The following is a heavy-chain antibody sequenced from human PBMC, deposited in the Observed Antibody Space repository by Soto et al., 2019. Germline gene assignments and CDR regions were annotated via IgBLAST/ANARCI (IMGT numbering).Heavy chain of an antibody. J-gene: IGHJ3*02. D-gene: IGHD3-3*01. V-gene: IGHV5-10-1*01. Sequence: PGESLRISCKASGYSFTNYWVGWVRQMPGKGLEWMGRIDPSDSYTNYSPSFQGHVTISADKSISTAYLQWSSLKASDTAMYYCARHMGVVYDFWSGKAFDIWGQGTMVTVSS. CDR2: IDPSDSYT. CDR3: ARHMGVVYDFWSGKAFDI. CDR1: GYSFTNYW.